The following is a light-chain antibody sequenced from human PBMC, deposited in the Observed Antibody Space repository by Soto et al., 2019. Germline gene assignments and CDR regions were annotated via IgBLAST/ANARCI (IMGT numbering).Light chain of an antibody. J-gene: IGKJ5*01. Sequence: EIVMTQSPATLSVSPGERATLSCRASQSVSSNLAWYQQKPGQAPRLLIYGASTRATGIPARFSGSGSGTEFPLTISSLQSEDFAVYYCQQYNNWSRITFGQGTRLEIK. V-gene: IGKV3-15*01. CDR1: QSVSSN. CDR2: GAS. CDR3: QQYNNWSRIT.